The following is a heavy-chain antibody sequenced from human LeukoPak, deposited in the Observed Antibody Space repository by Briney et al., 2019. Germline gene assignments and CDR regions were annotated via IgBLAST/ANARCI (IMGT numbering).Heavy chain of an antibody. CDR3: ARHEVGPPSRLFDY. Sequence: PSETLSLTCTVSGGSISTANYYWGWIRQPPGKGLEWIVSIYFSGSTYYNPSLKSRVTISVDTSKNQFSLKLSSVTAADTAVYYCARHEVGPPSRLFDYWGQGTLVTVSS. CDR2: IYFSGST. D-gene: IGHD1-26*01. V-gene: IGHV4-39*01. CDR1: GGSISTANYY. J-gene: IGHJ4*02.